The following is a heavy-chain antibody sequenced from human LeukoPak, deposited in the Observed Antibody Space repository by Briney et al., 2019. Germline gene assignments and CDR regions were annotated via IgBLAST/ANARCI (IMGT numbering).Heavy chain of an antibody. J-gene: IGHJ4*02. CDR2: ISSSGSTI. CDR3: ARGLDPTWKTWGGYYFDY. V-gene: IGHV3-11*01. D-gene: IGHD2-21*01. Sequence: GGSLRLSCAASGFTFSDYYMSWIRQAPGKGLEWVSYISSSGSTIYYADSVKGRFTISRDNAKNSLYLQMNSLRAEDTAVYYCARGLDPTWKTWGGYYFDYWGQGTLVTVSS. CDR1: GFTFSDYY.